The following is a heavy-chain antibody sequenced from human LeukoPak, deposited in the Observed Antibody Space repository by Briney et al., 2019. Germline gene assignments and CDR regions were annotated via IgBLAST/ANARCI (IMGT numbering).Heavy chain of an antibody. D-gene: IGHD3-9*01. V-gene: IGHV3-11*01. CDR1: GFPFRDYY. CDR3: AREVVIFPDYYYYGMDV. J-gene: IGHJ6*02. Sequence: GGSLRLSCAASGFPFRDYYMTWIRQAPGKGLEWISYISRSGDSLYYADSVEGRFTISRDNAKNSLFLQMNSLRADDTAVYYCAREVVIFPDYYYYGMDVWGRGTTVTVSS. CDR2: ISRSGDSL.